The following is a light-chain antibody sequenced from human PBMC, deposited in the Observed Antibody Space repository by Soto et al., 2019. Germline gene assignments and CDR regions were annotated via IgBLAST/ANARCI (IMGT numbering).Light chain of an antibody. CDR2: NNT. CDR1: NSNIGSNP. Sequence: QSVLTQPPSASGTPGQRVTISCSGSNSNIGSNPVHWYQQFPGTAPKLLISNNTNRPSGVPDRFSGSRSGTSASLAITGLQSEDEADYYCQSFDSSLTGPIFGVGTKLTVL. J-gene: IGLJ2*01. CDR3: QSFDSSLTGPI. V-gene: IGLV1-44*01.